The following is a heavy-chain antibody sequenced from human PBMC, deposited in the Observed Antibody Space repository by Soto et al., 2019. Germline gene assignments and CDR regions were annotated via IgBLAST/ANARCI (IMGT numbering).Heavy chain of an antibody. CDR1: GYSFTGYY. CDR3: ARDKGASGWNFDY. D-gene: IGHD6-19*01. Sequence: QVQLVQSGAEVKKPGAPVKVSCKASGYSFTGYYIHWVRQAPGQGLEWMGWINPNGGGTNYAQKFQGRVTMTRDTSISTAYMELSRLRSDDTAVYYCARDKGASGWNFDYWGQGTLVTVSS. V-gene: IGHV1-2*02. CDR2: INPNGGGT. J-gene: IGHJ4*02.